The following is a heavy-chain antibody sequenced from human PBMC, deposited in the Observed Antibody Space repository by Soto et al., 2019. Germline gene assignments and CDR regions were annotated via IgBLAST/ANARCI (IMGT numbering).Heavy chain of an antibody. CDR1: NGSISSRSSY. CDR3: GGQVYGAKGYYFEN. CDR2: IYYIGNT. D-gene: IGHD4-17*01. J-gene: IGHJ4*02. Sequence: QLQLQESGSGLVKPSETLSLTCIVSNGSISSRSSYWGWIRQTPGKGLEWTGSIYYIGNTYYNPSLNSRVTTSIDTSKTQFSLKLNSVTAADTAVYICGGQVYGAKGYYFENWGQGALVTVSS. V-gene: IGHV4-39*01.